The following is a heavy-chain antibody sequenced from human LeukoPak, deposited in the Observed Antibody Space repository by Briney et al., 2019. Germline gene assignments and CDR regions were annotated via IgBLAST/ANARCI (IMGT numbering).Heavy chain of an antibody. CDR1: GGSISSGGYS. Sequence: PSETLSLTCAVSGGSISSGGYSWSWIRQPPGKGLEWIGYIYHSGSTYYNPSLKSRVTISVDRSKNQFSLRLSSVTAADTAVYYCARERDGYKVDYWGQGTLVTVSS. D-gene: IGHD5-24*01. V-gene: IGHV4-30-2*01. CDR2: IYHSGST. CDR3: ARERDGYKVDY. J-gene: IGHJ4*02.